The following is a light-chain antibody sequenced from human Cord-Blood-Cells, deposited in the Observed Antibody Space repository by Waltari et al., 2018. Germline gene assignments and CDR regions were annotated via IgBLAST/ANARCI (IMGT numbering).Light chain of an antibody. CDR1: SLRSYY. Sequence: SSELTQDPAVSVALGQTVRITCQGDSLRSYYASWYQQNPGQAPVLAISGKNNRPSCIPSRFSGFSSVNTAALTMTGAQAEDEADYYCNSRYSSGNHWVFGGGTKLTVL. V-gene: IGLV3-19*01. J-gene: IGLJ3*02. CDR3: NSRYSSGNHWV. CDR2: GKN.